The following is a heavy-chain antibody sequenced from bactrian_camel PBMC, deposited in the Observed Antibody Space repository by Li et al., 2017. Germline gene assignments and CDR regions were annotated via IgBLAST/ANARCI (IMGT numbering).Heavy chain of an antibody. CDR3: AAQAYGGCWGTSYNF. CDR1: RYNSRDC. V-gene: IGHV3-3*01. CDR2: IRNGGGST. J-gene: IGHJ4*01. Sequence: HVQLVESGGESVQAGGSLRLSCAASRYNSRDCLGWFRQAPGKEREGVASIRNGGGSTAYADSVRGRFAISRDNAKYTMWLQMTNLRPEDTGIYTCAAQAYGGCWGTSYNFWGRGTQVTVS. D-gene: IGHD5*01.